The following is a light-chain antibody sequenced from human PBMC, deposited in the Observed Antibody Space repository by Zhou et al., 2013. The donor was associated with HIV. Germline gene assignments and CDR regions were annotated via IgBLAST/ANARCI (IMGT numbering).Light chain of an antibody. CDR3: QQYNSYSYT. CDR1: QSINNW. V-gene: IGKV1-5*03. J-gene: IGKJ2*01. CDR2: MAS. Sequence: DIQMTQSPSTLSASVGDRVTITCRASQSINNWLAWYQQKPGKAPNLLIYMASHLESGVPSRFSGSGSGTEFTLTISSLQPDDFATYYCQQYNSYSYTFGQGTKLEIK.